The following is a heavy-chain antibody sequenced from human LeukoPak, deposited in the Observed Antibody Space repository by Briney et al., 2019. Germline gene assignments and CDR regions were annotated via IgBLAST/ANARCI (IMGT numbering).Heavy chain of an antibody. Sequence: GGSLRLSCAASGLTFSNYAMSWVRQAPGKGLEWVSGIDGSGDNTYYTDSVKGRFTISRDNSKDTLFLQMNSLRAEDTAVYYCAKADSYGGNSQLFDFWGQGTLVTVSS. CDR2: IDGSGDNT. V-gene: IGHV3-23*01. D-gene: IGHD4-23*01. CDR1: GLTFSNYA. J-gene: IGHJ4*02. CDR3: AKADSYGGNSQLFDF.